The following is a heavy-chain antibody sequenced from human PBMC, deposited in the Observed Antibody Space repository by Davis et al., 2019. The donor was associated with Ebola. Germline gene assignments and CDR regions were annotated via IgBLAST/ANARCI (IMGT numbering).Heavy chain of an antibody. CDR1: GYTFTSYY. J-gene: IGHJ4*02. CDR3: ARDRYLVGVTNYLGY. CDR2: INPSGGST. Sequence: AASVKVSCKASGYTFTSYYIHWVRQAPGQGLEWMGIINPSGGSTSNAQKFQGRVTMTRDTSTSTVYMELSSLRSEDTAVYYCARDRYLVGVTNYLGYWGQGTLVTVSS. D-gene: IGHD1-26*01. V-gene: IGHV1-46*01.